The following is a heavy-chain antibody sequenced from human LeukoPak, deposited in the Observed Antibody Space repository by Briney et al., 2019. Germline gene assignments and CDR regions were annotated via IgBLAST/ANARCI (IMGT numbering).Heavy chain of an antibody. D-gene: IGHD2-15*01. CDR2: IVQDGSGK. V-gene: IGHV3-7*01. CDR1: GFTLGNYW. J-gene: IGHJ4*02. Sequence: PGGSLTLSCAASGFTLGNYWMSWVRQAPGQGLEWVANIVQDGSGKYYVDSVKGRFTISRDNAKNSLYLQMNSLRAEDTAVYYCARGAPRDCSPPSCSLFDHWGRGTQVTVSS. CDR3: ARGAPRDCSPPSCSLFDH.